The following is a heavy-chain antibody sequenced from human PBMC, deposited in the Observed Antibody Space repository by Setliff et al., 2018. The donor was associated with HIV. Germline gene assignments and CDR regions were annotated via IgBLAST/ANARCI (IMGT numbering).Heavy chain of an antibody. D-gene: IGHD6-6*01. Sequence: PSETLSLTCSVSGDSISTGTYYWGWIRQPPGKGLEWIGSVSYSGSTLYNPSLKSRVTISVDTSKNHFSLNLSSVTAADTAVYYCARGRHYSSSAPFAIDFWGQGMLVTVSS. CDR1: GDSISTGTYY. J-gene: IGHJ4*02. V-gene: IGHV4-39*02. CDR2: VSYSGST. CDR3: ARGRHYSSSAPFAIDF.